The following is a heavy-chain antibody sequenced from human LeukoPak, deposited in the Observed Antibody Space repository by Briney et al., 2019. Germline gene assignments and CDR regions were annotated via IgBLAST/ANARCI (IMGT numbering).Heavy chain of an antibody. D-gene: IGHD3-22*01. CDR1: GGSISSYC. CDR2: IYYSGST. V-gene: IGHV4-59*08. Sequence: SETLSLTCTVSGGSISSYCWSWIRQPPGKGLEWIGYIYYSGSTSYNPSLKSRVTISVDTSKNQFSLKLSSVTAADTAVYYCARRVSGSDDAFDIWGQGTMVTVSS. J-gene: IGHJ3*02. CDR3: ARRVSGSDDAFDI.